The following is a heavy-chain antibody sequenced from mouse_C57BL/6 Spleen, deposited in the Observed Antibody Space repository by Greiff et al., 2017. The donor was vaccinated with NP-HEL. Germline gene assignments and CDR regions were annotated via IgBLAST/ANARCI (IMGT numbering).Heavy chain of an antibody. CDR1: GYTFTDYY. Sequence: EVQLQQSGPELVKPGASVKISCKASGYTFTDYYMNWVKQSHGKSLEWIGDINPNNGGTSYNQKFKGKATLTVDKSSSTAYMELRSLTSEDSAVYYCARGPHYGSSFYFDYWGQGTTLTVSS. CDR2: INPNNGGT. D-gene: IGHD1-1*01. CDR3: ARGPHYGSSFYFDY. J-gene: IGHJ2*01. V-gene: IGHV1-26*01.